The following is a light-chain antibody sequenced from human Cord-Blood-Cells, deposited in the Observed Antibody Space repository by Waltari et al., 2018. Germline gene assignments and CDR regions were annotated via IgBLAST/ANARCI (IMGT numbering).Light chain of an antibody. CDR2: DDS. V-gene: IGLV3-21*03. Sequence: SYVLTQPPSVSVAPGKTARITCGGNNIGRKSVHWYQQKTGQAPVLGVYDDSDRPPGIPERFSGSNSGNTATLTISRVEAGDEADYYCQVWDSSSDHYVFGTGTKVTVL. CDR1: NIGRKS. CDR3: QVWDSSSDHYV. J-gene: IGLJ1*01.